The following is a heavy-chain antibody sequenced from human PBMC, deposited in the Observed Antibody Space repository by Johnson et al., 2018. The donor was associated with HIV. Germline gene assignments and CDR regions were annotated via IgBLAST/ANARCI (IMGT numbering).Heavy chain of an antibody. D-gene: IGHD3-16*01. Sequence: QVQLVESGGGVVRPGGSLKLSCAVSGFTFSDHYMSWIRQTPGKGLQWVSYISGSGSIIYSTDSVQGRFTISRDNVKNSLYLQMDSLRPEDTAVYYCARSRHGGIQPSDAFDVWGQGTMVTVSS. V-gene: IGHV3-11*04. CDR3: ARSRHGGIQPSDAFDV. J-gene: IGHJ3*01. CDR1: GFTFSDHY. CDR2: ISGSGSII.